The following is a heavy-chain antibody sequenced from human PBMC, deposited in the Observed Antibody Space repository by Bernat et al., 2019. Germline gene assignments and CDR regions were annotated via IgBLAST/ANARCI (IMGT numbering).Heavy chain of an antibody. V-gene: IGHV3-30*03. J-gene: IGHJ5*02. CDR3: ARDWTMVTTFDP. CDR1: GFTFSSYG. CDR2: ISYDGSNK. Sequence: QVQLVESGGGVVQPGRSLRLSCAASGFTFSSYGMHWVRQAPGKGLEWVAVISYDGSNKYYADSVKGRFTISRDNSKNTLYLQMNSLRAEDTAVYYCARDWTMVTTFDPWGQGTLVTVSS. D-gene: IGHD4/OR15-4a*01.